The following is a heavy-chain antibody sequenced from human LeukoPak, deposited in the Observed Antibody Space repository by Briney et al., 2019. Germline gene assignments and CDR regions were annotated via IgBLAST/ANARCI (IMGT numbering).Heavy chain of an antibody. CDR1: GFTFSSYG. Sequence: GGSLRLSCAASGFTFSSYGMHWVRQAPGKGLEWVAFIRYDGSNKYYADSVKGRFTISRDNSKNTLYLQMNSLRAADTAVYYCAKDRSYVWGSYDYWGQGTLVTVSS. CDR3: AKDRSYVWGSYDY. V-gene: IGHV3-30*02. J-gene: IGHJ4*02. CDR2: IRYDGSNK. D-gene: IGHD3-16*01.